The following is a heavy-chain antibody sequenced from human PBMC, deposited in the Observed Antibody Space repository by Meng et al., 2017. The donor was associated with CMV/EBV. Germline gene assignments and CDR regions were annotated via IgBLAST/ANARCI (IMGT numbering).Heavy chain of an antibody. D-gene: IGHD2-2*01. CDR3: AKPIVVVPAAIESGFDY. CDR1: GFTFSSYA. J-gene: IGHJ4*02. CDR2: ISGSGGST. V-gene: IGHV3-23*01. Sequence: GESLKISCAASGFTFSSYAMSWVRQAPGKGLEWVSAISGSGGSTYYAASVKGRFTISRDNSKNTLYLQMNSLRAEDTAVYYCAKPIVVVPAAIESGFDYWGQGTLVTVSS.